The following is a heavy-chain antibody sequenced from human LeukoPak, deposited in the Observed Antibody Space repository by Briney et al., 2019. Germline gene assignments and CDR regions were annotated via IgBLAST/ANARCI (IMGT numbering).Heavy chain of an antibody. J-gene: IGHJ6*02. CDR1: GYTFTSYG. Sequence: GSVKVSCKASGYTFTSYGIGWVRQAPGQGLEWMGWISAYNGNTNYAQKLQGRVTMTTDTSTSTAYMELRSLRSDDTAVYYCARVGELDDYVWGSYRLFQYYYYGMDVWGQGTTVTVSS. V-gene: IGHV1-18*01. CDR2: ISAYNGNT. D-gene: IGHD3-16*02. CDR3: ARVGELDDYVWGSYRLFQYYYYGMDV.